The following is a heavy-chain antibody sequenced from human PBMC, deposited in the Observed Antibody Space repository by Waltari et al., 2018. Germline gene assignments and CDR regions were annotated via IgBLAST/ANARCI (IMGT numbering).Heavy chain of an antibody. CDR2: IIPILGIA. D-gene: IGHD2-15*01. V-gene: IGHV1-69*04. CDR1: GGTVSSYA. CDR3: ARDLCSGGSCYSRGYYGMDV. J-gene: IGHJ6*02. Sequence: QVQLVQSGAEVKKPGSSVKVSCKASGGTVSSYAISWVRQAPGQGHEWMGRIIPILGIANYAQKFQGRVTITADKSTSTAYMELSSLRSEDTAVYYCARDLCSGGSCYSRGYYGMDVWGQGTTVTVSS.